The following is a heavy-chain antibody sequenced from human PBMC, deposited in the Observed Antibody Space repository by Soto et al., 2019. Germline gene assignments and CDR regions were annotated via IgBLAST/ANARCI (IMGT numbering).Heavy chain of an antibody. CDR2: ISAYNGNT. CDR1: GYTFTRYG. D-gene: IGHD3-10*01. Sequence: ASVKVSCKASGYTFTRYGISWVRQEPGQGLEWMGWISAYNGNTNYAQKLQGRVTMTTDTSTSTAYLELRSLRSDDTAVYYCARDLEVLWFGELLYYYYGMDVCGQGTTVTSP. J-gene: IGHJ6*02. V-gene: IGHV1-18*01. CDR3: ARDLEVLWFGELLYYYYGMDV.